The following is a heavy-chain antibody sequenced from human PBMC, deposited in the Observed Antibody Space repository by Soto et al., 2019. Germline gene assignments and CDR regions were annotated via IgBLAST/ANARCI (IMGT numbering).Heavy chain of an antibody. V-gene: IGHV1-69*13. CDR3: ASRGDSSGYRDY. CDR1: GGNFSSYS. D-gene: IGHD3-22*01. CDR2: IIPIFGTA. J-gene: IGHJ4*02. Sequence: SVKVSCKVYGGNFSSYSISWVRQAPGQALEWMGGIIPIFGTANYAQKFQGRVTITADESTSTAYMELSSLRSEDTAVYYCASRGDSSGYRDYWGQGTLVTVSS.